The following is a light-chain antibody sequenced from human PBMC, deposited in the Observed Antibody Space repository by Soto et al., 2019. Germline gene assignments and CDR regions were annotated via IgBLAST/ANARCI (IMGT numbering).Light chain of an antibody. CDR1: NSNIGSNF. CDR2: EDH. CDR3: GTWDTSLDSGI. Sequence: QSALTQPPSVSAAPGQKVTIFCSGSNSNIGSNFVSWYQQVPGTAPKLLVYEDHQRPSGTPVRFSGSKSGTSATLAITGLQPGDAAHYYCGTWDTSLDSGIFGGGTKLTVL. J-gene: IGLJ2*01. V-gene: IGLV1-51*02.